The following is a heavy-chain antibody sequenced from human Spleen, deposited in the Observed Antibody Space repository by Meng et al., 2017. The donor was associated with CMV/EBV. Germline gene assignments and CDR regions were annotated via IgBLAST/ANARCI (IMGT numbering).Heavy chain of an antibody. CDR3: ARERLYQPLWGDALDI. V-gene: IGHV3-21*01. Sequence: GESLKISCAPSGFSFSTYTMHWVRQAPGKGLEWVSSISSSRSYIYYADSVKGRFTISRDNAKNSLYLQMTNLRAEDTAVYYCARERLYQPLWGDALDIWGQGTMVTVSS. J-gene: IGHJ3*02. D-gene: IGHD2-2*01. CDR1: GFSFSTYT. CDR2: ISSSRSYI.